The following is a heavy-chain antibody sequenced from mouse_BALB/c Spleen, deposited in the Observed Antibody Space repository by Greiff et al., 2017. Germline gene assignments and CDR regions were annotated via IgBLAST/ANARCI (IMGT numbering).Heavy chain of an antibody. CDR3: ARKGYGNYPYYYAMDY. CDR1: GYTFTSYW. D-gene: IGHD2-1*01. V-gene: IGHV1-7*01. CDR2: INPSTGYT. Sequence: VQLVESGAELAKPGASVKMSCKASGYTFTSYWMHWVKQRPGQGLEWIGYINPSTGYTEYNQKFKDKATLTADKSSSTAYMQLSSLTSEDSAVYYCARKGYGNYPYYYAMDYWGQGTSVTVSS. J-gene: IGHJ4*01.